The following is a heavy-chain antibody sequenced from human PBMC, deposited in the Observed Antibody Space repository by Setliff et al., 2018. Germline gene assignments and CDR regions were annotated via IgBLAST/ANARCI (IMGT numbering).Heavy chain of an antibody. CDR1: GFTFSSYE. J-gene: IGHJ3*02. D-gene: IGHD6-19*01. Sequence: AGGSLRLSCAASGFTFSSYEMNWVRQAPGKGLEWVSYISSSGSTIYYADSVKGRFTISRDNAKNSLYLQMNSLRAEDTAVYYCARGSGWSKEGAFDIWGQGTMVTVSS. CDR3: ARGSGWSKEGAFDI. V-gene: IGHV3-48*03. CDR2: ISSSGSTI.